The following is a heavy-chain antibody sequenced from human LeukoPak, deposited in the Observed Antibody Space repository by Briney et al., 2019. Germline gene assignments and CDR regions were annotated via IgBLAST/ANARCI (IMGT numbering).Heavy chain of an antibody. V-gene: IGHV4-4*02. CDR2: IYHSGST. CDR3: ARVQLGYCSSTSCLDAFDI. CDR1: GGSISSSNW. D-gene: IGHD2-2*01. Sequence: SETLCLTCAVSGGSISSSNWWSWVRQPPGKGLEWIGGIYHSGSTNYNPSFKSRVTISVDKSKNQLSLKLSSVTAADTAVYYCARVQLGYCSSTSCLDAFDIWGQGTMVTASS. J-gene: IGHJ3*02.